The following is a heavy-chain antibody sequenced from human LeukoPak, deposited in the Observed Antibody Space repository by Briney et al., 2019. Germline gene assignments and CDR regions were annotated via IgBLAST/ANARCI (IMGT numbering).Heavy chain of an antibody. D-gene: IGHD2-2*01. CDR3: AIGWSTSAWDGIDY. Sequence: GGSLRLSCAASGFTFSTYAMNWVRQAPGKGLEWVSSISSGSGYIYYADSVKGRFIISRDNAKISLYLQMNSLTANDTAVYYCAIGWSTSAWDGIDYWGQGTLVTVSS. J-gene: IGHJ4*02. V-gene: IGHV3-21*01. CDR1: GFTFSTYA. CDR2: ISSGSGYI.